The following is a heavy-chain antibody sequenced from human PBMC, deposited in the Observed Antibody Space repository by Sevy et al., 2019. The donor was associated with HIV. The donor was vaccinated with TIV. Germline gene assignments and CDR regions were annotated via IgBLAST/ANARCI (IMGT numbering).Heavy chain of an antibody. CDR2: IHYGGST. CDR3: ARGVGGQGVMITFGGVKYAFDI. CDR1: GGSISTGDYY. D-gene: IGHD3-16*01. V-gene: IGHV4-30-4*01. Sequence: SETLSLTCTVSGGSISTGDYYWTWIRQPPGKALEWIGYIHYGGSTYYKSSLKSRVTLSVDSSKHQFSLKMSSMTAAVTAVYFCARGVGGQGVMITFGGVKYAFDIWGLGTMVTVSS. J-gene: IGHJ3*02.